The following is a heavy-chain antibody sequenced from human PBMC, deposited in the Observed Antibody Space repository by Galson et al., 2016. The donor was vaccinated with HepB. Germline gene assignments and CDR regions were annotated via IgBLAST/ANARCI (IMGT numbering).Heavy chain of an antibody. D-gene: IGHD3-3*01. CDR2: IYWDDDE. CDR3: THSFWSGYYF. Sequence: PALVKPTQTLTLTCTFPGFSLRTSGEGVGWIRQPPGKALEWLALIYWDDDERYSPSLKSRLTITKDTSKNQVVLTMANMDPVDTATYYCTHSFWSGYYFWGQGTLVNVSS. CDR1: GFSLRTSGEG. J-gene: IGHJ4*02. V-gene: IGHV2-5*02.